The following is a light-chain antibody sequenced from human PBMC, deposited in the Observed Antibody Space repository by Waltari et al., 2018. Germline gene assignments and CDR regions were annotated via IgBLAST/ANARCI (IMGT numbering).Light chain of an antibody. CDR3: CSYAGSYNFV. J-gene: IGLJ1*01. Sequence: QSALTQPRSVSGSPGQSVTISCTGTSSDVGGYNYVSWYQQHPGKAPKVMIYDVTKRPSGVPDRFAGSKSGNTASLTISGLQAEDEADYYCCSYAGSYNFVFGSGTTVTVL. V-gene: IGLV2-11*01. CDR1: SSDVGGYNY. CDR2: DVT.